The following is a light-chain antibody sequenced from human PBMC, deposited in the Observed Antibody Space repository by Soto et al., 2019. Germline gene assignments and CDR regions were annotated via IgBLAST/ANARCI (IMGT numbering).Light chain of an antibody. CDR3: AAWDDSLHALV. Sequence: QAVVTQPPSASGTPGQRVTISCSGTSSNIGSNTVNWYQQLPGTAPKLLIYTNNQRPSGVPDRFSGSKSGTSASLAISGLQSEDEADYYCAAWDDSLHALVFGTGTKSPS. V-gene: IGLV1-44*01. CDR2: TNN. J-gene: IGLJ1*01. CDR1: SSNIGSNT.